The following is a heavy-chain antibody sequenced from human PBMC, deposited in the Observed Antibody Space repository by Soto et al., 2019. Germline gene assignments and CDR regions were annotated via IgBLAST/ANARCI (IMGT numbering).Heavy chain of an antibody. D-gene: IGHD6-19*01. CDR1: GFTFNTYW. CDR3: ARGAKGQWLVDY. V-gene: IGHV3-74*01. J-gene: IGHJ4*02. Sequence: EVPLVESGGGLVQPGGSLRLSCAASGFTFNTYWLHWVRQAPGKGLVWVSRVNMDGSTTTYADSVRGRFTISRDNAKDTVYLEMNSLRDEDMAVYYCARGAKGQWLVDYWGQGTLVTVSS. CDR2: VNMDGSTT.